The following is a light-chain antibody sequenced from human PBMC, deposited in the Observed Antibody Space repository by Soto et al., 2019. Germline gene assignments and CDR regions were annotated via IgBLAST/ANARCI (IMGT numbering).Light chain of an antibody. CDR3: QQLNSYPIT. J-gene: IGKJ5*01. CDR2: AAS. Sequence: DIQLTQSPSFLSASVRDRVTITCRASQDISSYLAWYQQKPGKAPKLLIYAASTLQSGVPSRFSGSGSGTEFTLTISSLQPEDFATYYCQQLNSYPITCGQGTRLEIK. CDR1: QDISSY. V-gene: IGKV1-9*01.